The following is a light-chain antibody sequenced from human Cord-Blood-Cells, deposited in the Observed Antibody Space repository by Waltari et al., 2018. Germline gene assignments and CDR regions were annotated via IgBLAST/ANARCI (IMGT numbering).Light chain of an antibody. CDR2: GNS. J-gene: IGLJ3*02. V-gene: IGLV1-40*01. Sequence: QSVLTPPPSVSGAPGQRVTIPCTGSSSNIGAGYDVPWYQQLPGTAPKPLLYGNSNRPSGVPDRFTGSKSGTSASLAITGLQAEDEADYYCQSYDSSLSGWVFGGGTKLTVL. CDR3: QSYDSSLSGWV. CDR1: SSNIGAGYD.